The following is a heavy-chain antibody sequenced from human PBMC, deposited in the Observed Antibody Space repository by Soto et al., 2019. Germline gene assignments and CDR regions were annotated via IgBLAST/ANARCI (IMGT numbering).Heavy chain of an antibody. CDR3: ARDTTVTPPLYGMDV. Sequence: ASVKVSCKASGYTFTSYYMHWVRQAPGQGLEWMGIINPSGGSTSYAQKFQGRVTMTRDTSTSTVYMELSSLRSEDTAVYHCARDTTVTPPLYGMDVWGQGTTVPVSS. CDR2: INPSGGST. D-gene: IGHD4-17*01. J-gene: IGHJ6*02. V-gene: IGHV1-46*01. CDR1: GYTFTSYY.